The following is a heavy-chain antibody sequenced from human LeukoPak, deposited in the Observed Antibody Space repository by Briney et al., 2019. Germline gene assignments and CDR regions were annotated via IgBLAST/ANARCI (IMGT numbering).Heavy chain of an antibody. CDR2: IYYSGST. CDR3: ARAYYYGSGSYVDY. V-gene: IGHV4-59*01. J-gene: IGHJ4*02. Sequence: SETLSLTCTVSGGSISSYYWSWIRQPPGKGLEWIGYIYYSGSTNYNPSLKSRVTILVDTSKNQFSLKLSSVTAADTAVYYCARAYYYGSGSYVDYWGQGTLVTVSS. D-gene: IGHD3-10*01. CDR1: GGSISSYY.